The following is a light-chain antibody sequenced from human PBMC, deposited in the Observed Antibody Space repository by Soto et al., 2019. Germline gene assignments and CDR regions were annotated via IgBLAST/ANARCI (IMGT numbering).Light chain of an antibody. V-gene: IGLV2-14*01. CDR1: SSDGGGYNY. CDR3: SSYTSSSTVI. CDR2: DVR. J-gene: IGLJ2*01. Sequence: QSALTQPASVSGSPGQSITISCTGTSSDGGGYNYISWYQQHPGKAPKFIIYDVRNRPSGVSNRFSGSRSGNTASLTISGLQAEDEADYYCSSYTSSSTVIFGGGTKLTVL.